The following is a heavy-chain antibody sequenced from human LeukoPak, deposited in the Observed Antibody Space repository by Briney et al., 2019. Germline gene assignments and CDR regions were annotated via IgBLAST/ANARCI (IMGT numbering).Heavy chain of an antibody. CDR1: GDSINNYY. CDR3: ARVQSGYRYSYSYYGLDV. D-gene: IGHD3-3*01. CDR2: LFSSGST. V-gene: IGHV4-59*01. J-gene: IGHJ6*02. Sequence: SETLSLTCTVSGDSINNYYWSWIRQAPGEGLEWIGYLFSSGSTDYNPSLKSRLAMSMDTSKNQFSLNLSSVTAADTAVYYCARVQSGYRYSYSYYGLDVWGQGTTVTVSS.